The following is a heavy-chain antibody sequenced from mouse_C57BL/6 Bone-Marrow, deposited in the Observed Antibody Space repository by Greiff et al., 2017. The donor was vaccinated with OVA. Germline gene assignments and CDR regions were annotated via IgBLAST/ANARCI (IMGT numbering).Heavy chain of an antibody. D-gene: IGHD1-1*02. J-gene: IGHJ4*01. Sequence: QVQLKESGAELVKPGASVKLSCKASGYTFTSYWMHWVKQRPGQGLEWIGMIHPNSGSTNYNEKFKSKATLTVDKSSSTAYMQLSSLTSEDSAVYYCARRGGTSAMDYWGQGTSVTVSS. CDR3: ARRGGTSAMDY. CDR1: GYTFTSYW. CDR2: IHPNSGST. V-gene: IGHV1-64*01.